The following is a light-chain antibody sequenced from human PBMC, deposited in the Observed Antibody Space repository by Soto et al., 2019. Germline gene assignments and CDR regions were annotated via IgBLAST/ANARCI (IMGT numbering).Light chain of an antibody. J-gene: IGKJ3*01. CDR1: QGIRNS. V-gene: IGKV1-27*01. CDR3: QKYNSAPYT. Sequence: DTQMTQSPSSLSASIGDRVTITYRASQGIRNSVAWYQQKPGKVPNLLIYAASTLQSGVPSRFSGSGSETDFTLTISRLQPEDVATYYCQKYNSAPYTFGPGTKVDIK. CDR2: AAS.